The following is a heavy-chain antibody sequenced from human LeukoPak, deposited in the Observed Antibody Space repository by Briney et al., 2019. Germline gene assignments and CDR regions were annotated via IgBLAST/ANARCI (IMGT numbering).Heavy chain of an antibody. CDR1: GGSISSGDYY. D-gene: IGHD3-3*01. Sequence: PSQTLSLTCTVSGGSISSGDYYWSWIRQPPGKGLEWIGYIYYSGSTYYNPSLKSRVTISADTSKNQFSLKLSSVTAADTAVYYCARDRHDFWSGGLDYWGQGTLVTVSS. V-gene: IGHV4-30-4*08. J-gene: IGHJ4*02. CDR2: IYYSGST. CDR3: ARDRHDFWSGGLDY.